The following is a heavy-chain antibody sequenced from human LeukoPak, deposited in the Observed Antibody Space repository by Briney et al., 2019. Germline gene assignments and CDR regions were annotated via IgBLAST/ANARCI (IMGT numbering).Heavy chain of an antibody. J-gene: IGHJ4*02. Sequence: SETLSLTCTVSGGSISNDYWSWIRQAAGKELEWTGRIYTRGSTNYNPSLKSRVTISVDTSKNQFSLRLNSVTAADTAVYYCARVGGDDSTGHYSVDYWGQGTLVTVSS. CDR1: GGSISNDY. V-gene: IGHV4-4*07. D-gene: IGHD3-22*01. CDR3: ARVGGDDSTGHYSVDY. CDR2: IYTRGST.